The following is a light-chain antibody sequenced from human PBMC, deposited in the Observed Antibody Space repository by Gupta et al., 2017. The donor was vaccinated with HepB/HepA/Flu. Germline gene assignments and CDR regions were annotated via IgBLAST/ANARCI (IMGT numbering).Light chain of an antibody. J-gene: IGKJ1*01. CDR1: QYISNN. CDR3: QQYHDWPRT. CDR2: SAS. Sequence: EVVMTQSPATLSVFPGERATLSCRASQYISNNVAWYQQKPGQSPRFLIYSASTRATGVPARFSGNGFGTEFTLTISSLQSEDFAVYYCQQYHDWPRTFGQGTKVEVK. V-gene: IGKV3-15*01.